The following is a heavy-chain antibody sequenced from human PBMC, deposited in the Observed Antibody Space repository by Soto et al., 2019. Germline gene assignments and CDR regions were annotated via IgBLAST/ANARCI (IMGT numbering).Heavy chain of an antibody. Sequence: QITLKESGPTLVKPTQPLTLTCTFSGLSLSTSGVGVAWVSQPPGKVPEWLALIYWDDDNRISPSLKSRLTITKDTSNNQKVLTMTSIGPVDAGTYYCAHVEVEGQTYYYGMDVWGQGITVTVSS. CDR1: GLSLSTSGVG. D-gene: IGHD3-22*01. J-gene: IGHJ6*02. V-gene: IGHV2-5*02. CDR2: IYWDDDN. CDR3: AHVEVEGQTYYYGMDV.